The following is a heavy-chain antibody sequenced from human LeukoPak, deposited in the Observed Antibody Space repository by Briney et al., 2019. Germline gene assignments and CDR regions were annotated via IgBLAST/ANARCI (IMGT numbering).Heavy chain of an antibody. Sequence: GGALRLSYAASWFTFRTYWMAWVRPAPGKGLEWVASINPGGSAKYYVDSVKGRFAISRDDAKNSLYLQMNSLRGEDTAVYYGAREANSGSPFRINYYYYMDVWGKGTTVTVSS. V-gene: IGHV3-7*01. CDR1: WFTFRTYW. D-gene: IGHD3-10*01. CDR2: INPGGSAK. J-gene: IGHJ6*03. CDR3: AREANSGSPFRINYYYYMDV.